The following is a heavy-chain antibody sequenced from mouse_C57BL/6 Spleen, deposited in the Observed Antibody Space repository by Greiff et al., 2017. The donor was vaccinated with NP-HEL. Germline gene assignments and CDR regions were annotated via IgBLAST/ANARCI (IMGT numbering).Heavy chain of an antibody. V-gene: IGHV1-15*01. D-gene: IGHD2-10*02. Sequence: VQLQQSGAELVRPGASVTLSCKASGYTFTDYEMHWVKQTPVHGLEWIGAIDPETGGTAYNQKFKGKAILTADKSSSTAYMELRSLTSEDSAVYYCTRSQYGNHWYFDVWGTGTTVTVSS. CDR3: TRSQYGNHWYFDV. CDR2: IDPETGGT. CDR1: GYTFTDYE. J-gene: IGHJ1*03.